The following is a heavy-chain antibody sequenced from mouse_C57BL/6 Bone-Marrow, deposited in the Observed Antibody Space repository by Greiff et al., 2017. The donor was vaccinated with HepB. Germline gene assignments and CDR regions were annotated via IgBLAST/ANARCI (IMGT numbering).Heavy chain of an antibody. Sequence: QVQLQQPGAELVKPGASVKMSCKASGYTFTSYWITWVKQRPGQGLEWIGDIYPGSGSTKYNEKFKSKATLTVDKPSSTAYMQLSSLTSEDSAVYYCARSANYGSSPAWFAYWGQGTLVTVSA. CDR2: IYPGSGST. J-gene: IGHJ3*01. CDR3: ARSANYGSSPAWFAY. V-gene: IGHV1-55*01. D-gene: IGHD1-1*01. CDR1: GYTFTSYW.